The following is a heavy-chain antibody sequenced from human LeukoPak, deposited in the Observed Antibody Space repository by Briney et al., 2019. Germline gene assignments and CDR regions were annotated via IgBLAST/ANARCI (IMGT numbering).Heavy chain of an antibody. Sequence: GGSLRLSCAASGFTFSSYAMSWVRQAPGRGLEWFSAISGSGASTYYADSVKGRFTISRDNSKDTLYLHMNSLRAEDTAFYYCTIDIRMARAASPLDSWGQGTLVTVSS. CDR1: GFTFSSYA. CDR3: TIDIRMARAASPLDS. J-gene: IGHJ4*02. D-gene: IGHD3-10*01. V-gene: IGHV3-23*01. CDR2: ISGSGAST.